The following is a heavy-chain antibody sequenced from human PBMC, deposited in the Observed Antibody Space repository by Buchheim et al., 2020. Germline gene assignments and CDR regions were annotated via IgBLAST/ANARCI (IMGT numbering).Heavy chain of an antibody. CDR3: ASGWNAIDY. CDR1: GGSISSSSFY. CDR2: LYNSGST. J-gene: IGHJ4*02. Sequence: QLQLQESGPGLVKPSETLSLTCNVSGGSISSSSFYWGRMRQPPGKGLEWIGSLYNSGSTYYNSSLKSRVTISVQTSKNQFSLRLTSVTAADTAVYYCASGWNAIDYWGQGTL. V-gene: IGHV4-39*01. D-gene: IGHD1-1*01.